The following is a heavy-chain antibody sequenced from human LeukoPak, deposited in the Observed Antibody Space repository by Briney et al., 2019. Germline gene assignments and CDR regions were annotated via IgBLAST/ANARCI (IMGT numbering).Heavy chain of an antibody. J-gene: IGHJ4*02. CDR3: ARDNYHYDSSGYYFFPRY. D-gene: IGHD3-22*01. V-gene: IGHV4-4*07. Sequence: PSETLSLTCTVSGGSISSYYWSWIRQPAGKGLEWIGRIYTSGSTNYNPSLKSRVTMSVDTSKNQFSLKLSSVTAADTAVYYCARDNYHYDSSGYYFFPRYWGQGTLVTVSS. CDR1: GGSISSYY. CDR2: IYTSGST.